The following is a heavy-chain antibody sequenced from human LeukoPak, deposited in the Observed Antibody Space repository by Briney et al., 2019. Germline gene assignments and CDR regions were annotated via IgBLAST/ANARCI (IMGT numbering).Heavy chain of an antibody. V-gene: IGHV3-23*01. Sequence: GGSLRLSCAASGFTFSSYAMSWVRQAPGKGLEWVSAISGSGGSTYYADSVKGRFTISRDNSKNTLYLQMNSLRAEDTAVYYCARNGFWSGYYSYYFDYWGQGTLVTVSS. CDR1: GFTFSSYA. J-gene: IGHJ4*02. CDR2: ISGSGGST. CDR3: ARNGFWSGYYSYYFDY. D-gene: IGHD3-3*01.